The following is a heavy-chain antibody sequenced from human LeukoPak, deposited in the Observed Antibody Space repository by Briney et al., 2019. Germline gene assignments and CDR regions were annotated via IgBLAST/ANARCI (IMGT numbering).Heavy chain of an antibody. CDR1: GGSISSSSYF. D-gene: IGHD6-6*01. J-gene: IGHJ6*03. V-gene: IGHV4-39*07. Sequence: SETPSLTCTVSGGSISSSSYFWGWIRQPPGKGLEWIGSIYYSGSTYYNPSLKSRVTISVDTSKNQFSLNLSSVTAADTAVYYCARALVGSSSGYFYYYMDVWGKGTTVTVSS. CDR3: ARALVGSSSGYFYYYMDV. CDR2: IYYSGST.